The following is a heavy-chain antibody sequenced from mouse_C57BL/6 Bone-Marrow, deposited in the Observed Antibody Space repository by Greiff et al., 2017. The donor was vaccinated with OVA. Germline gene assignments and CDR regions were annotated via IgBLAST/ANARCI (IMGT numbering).Heavy chain of an antibody. D-gene: IGHD2-1*01. CDR3: ARDPCYCGNYEYFDY. CDR1: GFTFSSYA. V-gene: IGHV5-4*01. Sequence: EVQVVESGGGLVKPGGSLKLSCAASGFTFSSYAMSWVRQTPEKRLEWVATISDGGSYTYYPDNVQGRFTISRDNAKNKLYLQMSHLKSEDTAMYYCARDPCYCGNYEYFDYWGQGTTLTVSS. J-gene: IGHJ2*01. CDR2: ISDGGSYT.